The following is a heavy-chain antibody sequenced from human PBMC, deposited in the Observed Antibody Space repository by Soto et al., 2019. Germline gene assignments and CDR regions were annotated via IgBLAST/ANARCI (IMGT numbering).Heavy chain of an antibody. D-gene: IGHD6-6*01. CDR3: ARERPDGARLDP. CDR2: IYNSGST. V-gene: IGHV4-30-4*01. J-gene: IGHJ5*02. CDR1: GGSISSGDYY. Sequence: QVQLQESGPGLVKPSQTLSLTCTVSGGSISSGDYYWSWIRQPPGKGLEWIGDIYNSGSTYYNPSLKRRVTISVDTSKNQCSLTLSSVTAADTAVYYCARERPDGARLDPWGQGTLVTVSS.